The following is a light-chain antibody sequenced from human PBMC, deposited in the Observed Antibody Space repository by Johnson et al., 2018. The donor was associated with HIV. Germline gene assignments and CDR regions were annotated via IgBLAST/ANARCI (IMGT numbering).Light chain of an antibody. V-gene: IGLV1-51*01. CDR2: DNN. Sequence: QSVLTQPPSVSAAPGQKVTISCSGSSSNIGNNYVSWYQQVPGTAPKLLIYDNNKRPSGIPDRFSGSKSGTSATLGITGLQTGDEADYYCRTWDNSLSAPRYVFGTGTKVTVL. CDR1: SSNIGNNY. CDR3: RTWDNSLSAPRYV. J-gene: IGLJ1*01.